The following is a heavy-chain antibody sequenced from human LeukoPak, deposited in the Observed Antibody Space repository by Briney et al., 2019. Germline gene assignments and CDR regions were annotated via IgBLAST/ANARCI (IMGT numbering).Heavy chain of an antibody. CDR3: ARDFGTRWELRAP. Sequence: ASVKVSCKASGYTFTDYAMNWVRQAPGQGLEWMGWITTNTGNLTYAQGFTGRFVFSLDTSVSTAYLQISSLQAEDTAVYYCARDFGTRWELRAPWGQGTLITVSS. CDR1: GYTFTDYA. J-gene: IGHJ5*02. D-gene: IGHD4-23*01. CDR2: ITTNTGNL. V-gene: IGHV7-4-1*02.